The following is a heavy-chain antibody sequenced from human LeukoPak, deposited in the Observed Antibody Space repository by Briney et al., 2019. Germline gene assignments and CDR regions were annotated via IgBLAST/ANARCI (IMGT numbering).Heavy chain of an antibody. J-gene: IGHJ4*02. CDR3: ARGILGGNLFDY. V-gene: IGHV3-13*01. CDR1: GFTFSSYD. Sequence: PGGSLRLSCAASGFTFSSYDMHWVRQATGKGLEWVSAIGTAGDTYYPGSVKGRFTISRENAKNSLYLQMNSLRAGDTAVYYCARGILGGNLFDYWGQGTLVTVSS. D-gene: IGHD4-23*01. CDR2: IGTAGDT.